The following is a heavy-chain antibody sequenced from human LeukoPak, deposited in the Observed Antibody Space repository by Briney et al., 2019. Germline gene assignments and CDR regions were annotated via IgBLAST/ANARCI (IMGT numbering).Heavy chain of an antibody. CDR1: GGTFSSYA. CDR2: IIPIFGTA. CDR3: ARAGPGSWYDSSPRLRFDP. J-gene: IGHJ5*02. V-gene: IGHV1-69*06. D-gene: IGHD3-22*01. Sequence: ASVKVSCKASGGTFSSYAISWVRQAPGQGLEWMGGIIPIFGTANYAQKFQGRVTITADKSTSTAYMELSSLRSEDTAVYYCARAGPGSWYDSSPRLRFDPWGQGTLVTVSS.